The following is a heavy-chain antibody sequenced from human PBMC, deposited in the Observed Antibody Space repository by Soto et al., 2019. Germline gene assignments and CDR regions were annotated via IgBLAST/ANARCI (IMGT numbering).Heavy chain of an antibody. J-gene: IGHJ4*02. D-gene: IGHD6-13*01. CDR2: IWYDGSNK. V-gene: IGHV3-33*08. CDR3: ARDLEAACFDY. CDR1: GFTFSSLG. Sequence: GGSLRLSCAASGFTFSSLGMHWVRQAPGKGLEWVAVIWYDGSNKYYADSVKGRFTISRDNSKNTLYLQMNSLRAEDTAVYYCARDLEAACFDYWGQGTLVTVSS.